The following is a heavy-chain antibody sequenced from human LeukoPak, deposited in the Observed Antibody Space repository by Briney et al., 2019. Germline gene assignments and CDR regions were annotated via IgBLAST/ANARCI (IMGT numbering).Heavy chain of an antibody. CDR2: ISGSGGST. V-gene: IGHV3-23*01. D-gene: IGHD2-2*01. CDR3: AKGKDIVVVPAALGHAFDI. Sequence: GSLSLSCAASGFPFSSYAMSWVRPAPGKGLEWVSAISGSGGSTYYADSVKGRFTISRDNSKNPLYLQMNSLRAEDTAVYYCAKGKDIVVVPAALGHAFDIWGQGTMVTVSS. CDR1: GFPFSSYA. J-gene: IGHJ3*02.